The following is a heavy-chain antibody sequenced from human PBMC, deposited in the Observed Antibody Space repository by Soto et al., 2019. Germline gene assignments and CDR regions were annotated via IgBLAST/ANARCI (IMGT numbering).Heavy chain of an antibody. Sequence: GGSLRLSCAASGFTFSSYSMNWVRQAPGKGLEWVSSISSSSSYIYYADSVKGRFTISRDNAKNSLYLQMNSLRAEDTAVYYCARDEAPLLTGYPNFDYWGQGTLVTVSS. J-gene: IGHJ4*02. CDR2: ISSSSSYI. CDR1: GFTFSSYS. D-gene: IGHD3-9*01. V-gene: IGHV3-21*01. CDR3: ARDEAPLLTGYPNFDY.